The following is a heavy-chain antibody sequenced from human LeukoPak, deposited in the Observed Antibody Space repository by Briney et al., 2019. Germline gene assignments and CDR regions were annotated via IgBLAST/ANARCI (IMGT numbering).Heavy chain of an antibody. V-gene: IGHV1-69*05. Sequence: GASVKVSCKASGGTFSSYAISWVRQAPGQGLERMGRIIPIFGTANYAQKFQGRVTITTDESTSTAYMELSSLRSEDTAVYYCAREWELHLFDYWGQGTLVTVSS. J-gene: IGHJ4*02. CDR2: IIPIFGTA. CDR3: AREWELHLFDY. D-gene: IGHD1-26*01. CDR1: GGTFSSYA.